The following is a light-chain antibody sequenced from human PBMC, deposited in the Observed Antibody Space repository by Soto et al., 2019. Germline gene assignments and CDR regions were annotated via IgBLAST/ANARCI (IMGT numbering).Light chain of an antibody. V-gene: IGKV1-39*01. J-gene: IGKJ1*01. CDR1: QRVDSY. CDR3: QQTYTAVAT. CDR2: AAS. Sequence: DIQVTQSPSSLSASVGDSVTLSCQTSQRVDSYIHWYQHQSGKPPKLLIYAASTLQDGVPSRFSGGGSGTAFSLISTGLQPEDSATYYCQQTYTAVATFGQGTKVDIK.